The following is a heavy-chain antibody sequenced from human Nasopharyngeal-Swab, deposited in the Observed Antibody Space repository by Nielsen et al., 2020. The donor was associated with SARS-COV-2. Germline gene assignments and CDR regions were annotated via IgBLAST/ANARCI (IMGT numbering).Heavy chain of an antibody. CDR3: ASGGSYFDY. CDR2: INHSGST. CDR1: GGSFSGYY. D-gene: IGHD1-26*01. Sequence: SETLSLTCAVYGGSFSGYYWSWIRQPPGKGLEWIEEINHSGSTNYNPSLKSRVTISVDTSKNQFSLKLSSVTAADTAVYYCASGGSYFDYWGQGTLVTVSS. V-gene: IGHV4-34*01. J-gene: IGHJ4*02.